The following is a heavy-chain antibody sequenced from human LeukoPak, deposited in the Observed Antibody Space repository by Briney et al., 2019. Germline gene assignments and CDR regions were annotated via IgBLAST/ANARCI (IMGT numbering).Heavy chain of an antibody. J-gene: IGHJ4*02. D-gene: IGHD2/OR15-2a*01. Sequence: GRSLRLSCEASGFTFSNYGMYWVRQAPGRGLEWVALISYDGSNKYYADSVKGRFTISRDNSKNTLYLQMNSLRAEDTAVYYCAKETYLSLDYWGQGTLVTVSS. V-gene: IGHV3-30*18. CDR1: GFTFSNYG. CDR2: ISYDGSNK. CDR3: AKETYLSLDY.